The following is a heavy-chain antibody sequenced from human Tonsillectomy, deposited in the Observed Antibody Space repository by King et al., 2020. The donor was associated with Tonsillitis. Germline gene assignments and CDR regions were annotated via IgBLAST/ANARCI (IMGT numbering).Heavy chain of an antibody. CDR2: IGNSGTYT. V-gene: IGHV3-11*05. CDR3: ARDISNYGFDY. CDR1: GFTFSDYY. J-gene: IGHJ4*02. D-gene: IGHD4-17*01. Sequence: VQLVESGGGLVKPGGSLRLSCAASGFTFSDYYMSWIRQAPGKGLEWVSNIGNSGTYTNYADSVKGRFSISSDNAKNSVYLQMNSLRAEATAVYYCARDISNYGFDYWGQGTLVTVSS.